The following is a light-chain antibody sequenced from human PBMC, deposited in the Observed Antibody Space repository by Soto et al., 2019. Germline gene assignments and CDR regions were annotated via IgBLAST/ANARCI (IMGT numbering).Light chain of an antibody. CDR2: GAS. CDR1: QSVSSSQ. CDR3: QQYGSSGT. J-gene: IGKJ1*01. V-gene: IGKV3-20*01. Sequence: IVMTQSPDTLSVSPGERATLSCRASQSVSSSQLAWFQQKPGQAPRLLIYGASNRATGTPDRFSGSGSGTDFTLTISRLEPEDFAVYYCQQYGSSGTFGQGTKVDIK.